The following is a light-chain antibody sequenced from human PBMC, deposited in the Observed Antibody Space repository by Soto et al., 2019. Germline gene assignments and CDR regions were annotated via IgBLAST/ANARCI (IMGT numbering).Light chain of an antibody. J-gene: IGKJ5*01. CDR3: QQFNSYLHT. Sequence: AIQLTQSPSSLSASVGDRVTITCRASQGISSALAWYQQKPGKTPKLLIYDASSLESGVPSRFSGSGSGTDFTLTISSLQPEDFATYYCQQFNSYLHTFGQGTRLEIK. CDR2: DAS. V-gene: IGKV1-13*02. CDR1: QGISSA.